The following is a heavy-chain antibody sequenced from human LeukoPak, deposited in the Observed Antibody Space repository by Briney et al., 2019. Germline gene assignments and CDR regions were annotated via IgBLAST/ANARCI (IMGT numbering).Heavy chain of an antibody. Sequence: SGGSLRLSCAASGFTFSDYYMSWIRQAPGKGLEWVLYISSSGSTIYYADSVKGRFTISRDNAKNSLYLQMNSLRAEDTAVYYCARDGSGWPTTLFDCWGQGTLVTVSS. D-gene: IGHD6-19*01. CDR1: GFTFSDYY. V-gene: IGHV3-11*01. CDR3: ARDGSGWPTTLFDC. CDR2: ISSSGSTI. J-gene: IGHJ4*02.